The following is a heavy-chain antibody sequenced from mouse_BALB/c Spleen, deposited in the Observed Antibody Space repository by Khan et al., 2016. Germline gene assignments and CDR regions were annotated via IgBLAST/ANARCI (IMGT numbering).Heavy chain of an antibody. Sequence: QVQLKESGAELAKPGASVKMSCKASGYTFTSYWMHWVKQRPGQGLEWIGYINPSTGYTEYNQKFKDKATLTADKSSSTAYMQLSSLTSEDSAVYYCANGNYDAMDYWGQGTSVTVSS. J-gene: IGHJ4*01. D-gene: IGHD2-1*01. V-gene: IGHV1-7*01. CDR1: GYTFTSYW. CDR2: INPSTGYT. CDR3: ANGNYDAMDY.